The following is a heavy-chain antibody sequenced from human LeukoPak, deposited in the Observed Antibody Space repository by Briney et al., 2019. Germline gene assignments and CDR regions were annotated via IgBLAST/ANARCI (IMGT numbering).Heavy chain of an antibody. CDR2: IYYSGST. Sequence: SETLSLTCTVSGGSISSGGYYWSWIRQHPGKGLEWIGYIYYSGSTYYNPSLKSRVTISVDTSKNQFSLKLSSVTAADTAVYYCARDREYCSSTSCRRTLDYWGQGTLVAVSS. CDR1: GGSISSGGYY. D-gene: IGHD2-2*01. V-gene: IGHV4-31*03. CDR3: ARDREYCSSTSCRRTLDY. J-gene: IGHJ4*02.